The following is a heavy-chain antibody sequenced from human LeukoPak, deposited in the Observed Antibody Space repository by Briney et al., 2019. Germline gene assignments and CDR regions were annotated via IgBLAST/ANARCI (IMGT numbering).Heavy chain of an antibody. D-gene: IGHD2/OR15-2a*01. Sequence: AAVKVSCKASGYTFTNYGITWVRHAPGQGLEWMGWISAYNGNTNSAQNLQARVTMTTDSATSTAYMELRSLTSDDTAVYYCARTYSKYFSSSEFDSWGQGTLVTVSS. CDR1: GYTFTNYG. J-gene: IGHJ4*02. V-gene: IGHV1-18*01. CDR2: ISAYNGNT. CDR3: ARTYSKYFSSSEFDS.